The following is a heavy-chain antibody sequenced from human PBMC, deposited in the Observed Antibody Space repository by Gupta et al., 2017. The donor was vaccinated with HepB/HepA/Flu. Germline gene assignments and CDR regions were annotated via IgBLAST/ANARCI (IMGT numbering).Heavy chain of an antibody. Sequence: QVQLQQWGAGLLKPSETLSLTCAVYGGSFSGYYWRWIRQPPGKGLEWIGEINHSGSTTYNPSLKSRVTISVDTSKNQFSLKLSSVTAADTAVYYCARGDSVPKFTPRGYGDYPYYYGMDVWGQGTTVTVSS. V-gene: IGHV4-34*01. D-gene: IGHD4-17*01. J-gene: IGHJ6*02. CDR1: GGSFSGYY. CDR2: INHSGST. CDR3: ARGDSVPKFTPRGYGDYPYYYGMDV.